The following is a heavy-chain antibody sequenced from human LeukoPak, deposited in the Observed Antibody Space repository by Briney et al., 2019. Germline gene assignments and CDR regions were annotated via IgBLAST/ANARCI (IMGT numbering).Heavy chain of an antibody. V-gene: IGHV4-31*03. CDR3: ATTERYSSGWYFDY. J-gene: IGHJ4*02. CDR1: GGSISSGGYY. CDR2: IYYSGST. D-gene: IGHD6-19*01. Sequence: PSQTLSLTCTVSGGSISSGGYYWSWLRQHPGTGLEWIGYIYYSGSTYYNPSLKSRVTISVDTSKNQFSLKLSSVTAADTAAYYCATTERYSSGWYFDYWGQGTLVTVSS.